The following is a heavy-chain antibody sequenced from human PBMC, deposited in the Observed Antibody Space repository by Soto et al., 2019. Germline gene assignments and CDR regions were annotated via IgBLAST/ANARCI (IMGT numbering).Heavy chain of an antibody. V-gene: IGHV3-30*18. J-gene: IGHJ4*02. Sequence: QVQLVESGGGVVQPGRSLRLSCAASGFIFSSYGMHWVRQAPGKGLEWVAVISYDGSNQYYEDSVKGRFTISRDNSKNTLYLQVNSLRPEDTAVYYCAKDPSHITSPHFDYWGQGTLLTVS. CDR3: AKDPSHITSPHFDY. CDR1: GFIFSSYG. D-gene: IGHD2-2*01. CDR2: ISYDGSNQ.